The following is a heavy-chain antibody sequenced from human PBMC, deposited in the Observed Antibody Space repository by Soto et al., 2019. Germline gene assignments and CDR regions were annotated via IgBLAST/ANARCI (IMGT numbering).Heavy chain of an antibody. J-gene: IGHJ6*02. CDR3: ASLSAAPYGMDV. CDR2: IIPIFGTA. CDR1: GGTFSSYA. D-gene: IGHD2-2*01. V-gene: IGHV1-69*13. Sequence: RASVKVSCKASGGTFSSYAISWVRQAPGQGLEWMGGIIPIFGTANYAQKFQGRVTITADESTSTAYMELSSLRSEDTAVYYCASLSAAPYGMDVWGQGTSVTVSS.